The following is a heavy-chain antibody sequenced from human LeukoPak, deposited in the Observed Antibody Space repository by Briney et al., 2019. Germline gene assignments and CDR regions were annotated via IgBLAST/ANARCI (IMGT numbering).Heavy chain of an antibody. CDR1: GYTFTTYG. Sequence: ASVKVSCKASGYTFTTYGSSWVRQAPGQGPEWMGWITTYNGKTDYAEKLQDRVTMTIDTSTSTAYMELRSLRSDDTAVYYCARDSSTIFGVVAHHYWGQGPLVTVS. D-gene: IGHD3-3*01. CDR3: ARDSSTIFGVVAHHY. V-gene: IGHV1-18*01. J-gene: IGHJ4*02. CDR2: ITTYNGKT.